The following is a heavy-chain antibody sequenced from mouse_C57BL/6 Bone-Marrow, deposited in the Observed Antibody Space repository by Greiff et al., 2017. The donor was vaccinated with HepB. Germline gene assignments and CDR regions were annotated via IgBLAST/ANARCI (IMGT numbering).Heavy chain of an antibody. Sequence: EVHLVESGGGLVKPGGSLKLSCAASGFTFSDYGMHWVRQAPEKGLEWVAYISSGSSTIYYADTVKGRFTITRDNAKNTLFVQMTSLRSEDTAMDYCARGGYDGYYAWYFDDWGTGTTVTVSS. D-gene: IGHD2-3*01. CDR3: ARGGYDGYYAWYFDD. CDR2: ISSGSSTI. J-gene: IGHJ1*03. V-gene: IGHV5-17*01. CDR1: GFTFSDYG.